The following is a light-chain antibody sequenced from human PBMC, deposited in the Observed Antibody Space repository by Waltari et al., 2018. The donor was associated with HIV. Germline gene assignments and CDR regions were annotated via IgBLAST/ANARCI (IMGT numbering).Light chain of an antibody. CDR3: ASYTSSSTL. J-gene: IGLJ2*01. V-gene: IGLV2-14*03. CDR2: EVT. CDR1: SSDVGGYNF. Sequence: QSALTQPASVSGSPGQSITISCTGTSSDVGGYNFVSWFQQHPGKAPKLMIYEVTHRPSGVSNHFSGSKSGNTASLTISGLQADDEADYYCASYTSSSTLFGGGTKLTVL.